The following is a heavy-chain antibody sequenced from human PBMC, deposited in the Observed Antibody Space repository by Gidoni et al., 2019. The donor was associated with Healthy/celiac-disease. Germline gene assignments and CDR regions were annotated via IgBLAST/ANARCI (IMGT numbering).Heavy chain of an antibody. J-gene: IGHJ3*02. CDR1: GFTFSSYG. Sequence: QVQLVESGGGVVQPGRSLRLSCAASGFTFSSYGMHWVRQAPGKGLEWVAVISYDGSNKYYADSVKGRFTISRDNSKNTLYLQMNSLRAEDTAVYYCATHSSSWYGGAFDIWGQGTMVTVSS. CDR2: ISYDGSNK. V-gene: IGHV3-30*03. CDR3: ATHSSSWYGGAFDI. D-gene: IGHD6-13*01.